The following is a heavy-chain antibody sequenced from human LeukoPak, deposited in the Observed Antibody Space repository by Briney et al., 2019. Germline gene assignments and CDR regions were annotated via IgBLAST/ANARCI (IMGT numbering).Heavy chain of an antibody. V-gene: IGHV4-39*01. CDR1: GGSISSSSYY. Sequence: SETLSLTCTVSGGSISSSSYYWGWIRQPPGKGLEWIGSIYYSGSTYYNPSLKSRVTISVDTSKNQFSLKLSSVTAADTAVYYCASLDSSGWYGGWYFDYWGQGTLVTVSS. CDR3: ASLDSSGWYGGWYFDY. J-gene: IGHJ4*02. CDR2: IYYSGST. D-gene: IGHD6-19*01.